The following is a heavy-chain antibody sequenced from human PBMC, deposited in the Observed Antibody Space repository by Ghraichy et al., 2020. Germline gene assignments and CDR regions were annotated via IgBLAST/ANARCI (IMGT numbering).Heavy chain of an antibody. V-gene: IGHV3-43D*03. D-gene: IGHD6-19*01. CDR3: TKGRRYSSGWNWYFDL. Sequence: GGSLRLSCAASGFTFDDYAMHWVRQAPGKGLEWVSLISWDGGSTYYADSVKGRFTISRDNSKNSLYLQMNSLRAEDTALYYCTKGRRYSSGWNWYFDLWGRGTLVTVSS. CDR1: GFTFDDYA. CDR2: ISWDGGST. J-gene: IGHJ2*01.